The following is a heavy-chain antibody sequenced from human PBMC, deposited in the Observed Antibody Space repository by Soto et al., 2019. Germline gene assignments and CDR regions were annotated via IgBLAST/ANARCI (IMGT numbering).Heavy chain of an antibody. Sequence: EVQLVESGGGVVRPGGSLRLSCAASGFTFDDYGMSWVRQAPGKGLEWVSGINWNGGSTGYADSVKGRFTISRDHAKNSLYLQMNSRRGEDTALYQCARVTAGSSWYYYYYMDVWGKGTTVTVSS. J-gene: IGHJ6*03. D-gene: IGHD6-13*01. V-gene: IGHV3-20*01. CDR3: ARVTAGSSWYYYYYMDV. CDR1: GFTFDDYG. CDR2: INWNGGST.